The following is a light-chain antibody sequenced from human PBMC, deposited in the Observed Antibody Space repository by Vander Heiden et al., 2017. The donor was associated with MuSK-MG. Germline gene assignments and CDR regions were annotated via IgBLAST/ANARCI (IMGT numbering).Light chain of an antibody. CDR2: AAS. J-gene: IGKJ1*01. V-gene: IGKV1-9*01. CDR1: QGISSY. CDR3: QHLKSYPPWT. Sequence: DIQLTQSPSFLSASVGDRVTITCRASQGISSYLAWYQQKPGKAPKLLIYAASTLQSGVPSRFSGSGSGTEFTLTINSLQPEDFATYYCQHLKSYPPWTLAQGTKVKSN.